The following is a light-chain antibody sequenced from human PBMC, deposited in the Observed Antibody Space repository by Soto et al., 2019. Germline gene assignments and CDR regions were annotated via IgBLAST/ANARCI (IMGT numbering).Light chain of an antibody. CDR3: SSYTSSSTPVI. CDR2: DVS. CDR1: SSGVGGYNY. V-gene: IGLV2-14*01. Sequence: QSALTQPASLSGSPGQSITISCTGTSSGVGGYNYVSWYQQHPGKAPKLMIYDVSNRPSGVSIRFSGSKSGNTASLTISGLQAEDEADYYCSSYTSSSTPVIFGGGTKLTVL. J-gene: IGLJ2*01.